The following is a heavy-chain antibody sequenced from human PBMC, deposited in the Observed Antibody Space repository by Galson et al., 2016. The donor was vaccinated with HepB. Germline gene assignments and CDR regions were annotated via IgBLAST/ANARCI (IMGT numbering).Heavy chain of an antibody. CDR3: ERALWGQSCSNTSCVTGGLDY. D-gene: IGHD2-2*01. CDR2: IYSGGGT. J-gene: IGHJ4*02. V-gene: IGHV3-53*01. CDR1: GFTVSGNY. Sequence: SLRLSCAASGFTVSGNYLTWVRQAPGRAPECVSIIYSGGGTYYADSVKGRFTISRDSSKNTMYLQMNSLRVEDTAVYYCERALWGQSCSNTSCVTGGLDYWVPGTLVTVSS.